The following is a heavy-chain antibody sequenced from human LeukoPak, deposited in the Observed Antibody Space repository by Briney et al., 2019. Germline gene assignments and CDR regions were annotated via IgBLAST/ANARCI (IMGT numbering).Heavy chain of an antibody. J-gene: IGHJ4*02. V-gene: IGHV1-2*02. Sequence: ASVKVSCKASGYTFTGYYMHWVRQAPGQGLEWMGWTNPNSGGTNYAQKFQGRVTMTRDTSISTAYMELSRLRSDDTAVYYCARVDGDYVGFDYWGQGTLVTVSS. CDR1: GYTFTGYY. CDR2: TNPNSGGT. CDR3: ARVDGDYVGFDY. D-gene: IGHD4-17*01.